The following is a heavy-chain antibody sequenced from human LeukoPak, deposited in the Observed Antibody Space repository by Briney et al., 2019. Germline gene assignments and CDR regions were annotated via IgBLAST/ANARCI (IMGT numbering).Heavy chain of an antibody. D-gene: IGHD2-2*01. CDR2: MNPNSGNT. CDR3: ARVRRAVVPAAMSPVLILGYFDL. V-gene: IGHV1-8*01. J-gene: IGHJ2*01. CDR1: GYTFTSYD. Sequence: ASVKVSCKASGYTFTSYDINWVRQATGQGLEWMGWMNPNSGNTGYAQKFQGRVTMTRNTSISTAYMELSSLRSEDTAVYYCARVRRAVVPAAMSPVLILGYFDLWGRGTLVTVSS.